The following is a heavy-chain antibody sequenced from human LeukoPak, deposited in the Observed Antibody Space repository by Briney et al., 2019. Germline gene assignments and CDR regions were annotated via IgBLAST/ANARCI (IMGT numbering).Heavy chain of an antibody. J-gene: IGHJ3*01. V-gene: IGHV3-21*01. D-gene: IGHD3-3*01. CDR1: GDSISSSSYY. CDR2: ISSSSSYI. Sequence: PSETLSLTCTVSGDSISSSSYYWGWVRQAPGKGLEWVSSISSSSSYIYYADSVKGRFTISRDNAKKSLHLQMNSLRAEDTAVYYCARDFGDFWSSYYVFGPSWGPGTMVTVSS. CDR3: ARDFGDFWSSYYVFGPS.